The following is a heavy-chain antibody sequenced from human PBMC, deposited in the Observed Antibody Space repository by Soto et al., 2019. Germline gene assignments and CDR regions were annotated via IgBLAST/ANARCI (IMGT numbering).Heavy chain of an antibody. CDR1: GFTFSSYW. CDR2: INSDGSST. CDR3: AMGYYGSADNYYYYYGMDV. D-gene: IGHD3-10*01. J-gene: IGHJ6*02. V-gene: IGHV3-74*01. Sequence: PGGSLRLSCAASGFTFSSYWMHWVRQAPGKGLVWVSRINSDGSSTSYADSVKGRFTISRDNAKNTLYLQMNSLRAEDTVVYYCAMGYYGSADNYYYYYGMDVWGQGTTVTVSS.